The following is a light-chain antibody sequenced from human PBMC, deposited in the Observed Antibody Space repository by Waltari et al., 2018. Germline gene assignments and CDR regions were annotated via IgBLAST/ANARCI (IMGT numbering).Light chain of an antibody. CDR2: AAS. CDR3: QQFNSYPRT. V-gene: IGKV1-9*01. J-gene: IGKJ1*01. Sequence: IQLTQSPSALSASVGDRVTITCRATQEIYTYLAWYQQEPGKAPKLLIYAASTLQSGVPSRFRVSGSGTDFTLTISSLQPEDFATYYCQQFNSYPRTFGQGTKVEIK. CDR1: QEIYTY.